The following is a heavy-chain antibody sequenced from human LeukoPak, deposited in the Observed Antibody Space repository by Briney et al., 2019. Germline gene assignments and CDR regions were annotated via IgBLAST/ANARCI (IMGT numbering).Heavy chain of an antibody. J-gene: IGHJ5*02. D-gene: IGHD6-19*01. Sequence: PGGSLRLSCAASGFTFRNAWMSWVRQAPGKGLEWVGRIKSKPDGGTAEYAAPVKGRFSISRDDSKNTLYLQMNSLKTEDTAVYYCTTAPGQWLAWGQGTLVTVFS. CDR2: IKSKPDGGTA. CDR3: TTAPGQWLA. CDR1: GFTFRNAW. V-gene: IGHV3-15*01.